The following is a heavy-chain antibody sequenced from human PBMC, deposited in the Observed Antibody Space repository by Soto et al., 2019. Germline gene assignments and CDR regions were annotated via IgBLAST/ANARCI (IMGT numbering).Heavy chain of an antibody. D-gene: IGHD3-10*01. Sequence: HPGGSLRLFCKTSGFPVINFAMSWVRQSPGKGLERVSAISGTGSRTWYADSVRGRSNESRDNAKSTLYLQMNSLRDEDTAVYYCAKFGASGSDFQFDYGGPG. CDR2: ISGTGSRT. CDR3: AKFGASGSDFQFDY. V-gene: IGHV3-23*01. CDR1: GFPVINFA. J-gene: IGHJ4*02.